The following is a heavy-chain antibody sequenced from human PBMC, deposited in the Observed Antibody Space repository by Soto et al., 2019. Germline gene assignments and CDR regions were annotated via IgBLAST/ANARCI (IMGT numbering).Heavy chain of an antibody. D-gene: IGHD3-10*01. CDR2: ISHTGST. Sequence: SETLSLTCAVSGGSITSGNSYSWGWIRQPPGKGLEWIGSISHTGSTSYNPSLKSRLTMSVDKSKNQFSLRLSSVTAADMAVYYCARAVAPHFGTWFDPWGQGILVTVSS. CDR1: GGSITSGNSYS. V-gene: IGHV4-30-2*01. CDR3: ARAVAPHFGTWFDP. J-gene: IGHJ5*02.